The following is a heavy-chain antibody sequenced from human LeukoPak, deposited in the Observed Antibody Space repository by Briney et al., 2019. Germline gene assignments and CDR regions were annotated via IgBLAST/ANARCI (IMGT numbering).Heavy chain of an antibody. J-gene: IGHJ4*02. CDR2: IYYSGST. Sequence: SETLSLTCTVSGGSISSYYWSWIRQPPGKGLEWIGYIYYSGSTNYNPSLKSRVTMSVDTSKNQFSLKLSSVTAADTAVYYCARDRYYYDSSGXXFDXXXQGXLVTVS. CDR1: GGSISSYY. D-gene: IGHD3-22*01. V-gene: IGHV4-59*12. CDR3: ARDRYYYDSSGXXFDX.